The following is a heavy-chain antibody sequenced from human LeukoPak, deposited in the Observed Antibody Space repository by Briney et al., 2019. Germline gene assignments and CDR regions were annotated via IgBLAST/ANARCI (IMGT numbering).Heavy chain of an antibody. J-gene: IGHJ4*02. D-gene: IGHD5-12*01. V-gene: IGHV3-66*01. CDR2: IYSGGST. CDR1: GFTVSSNY. CDR3: ARGPVYSGYDWDY. Sequence: PGGSLRLSCAASGFTVSSNYMSWVRQAPGKGLEWVSVIYSGGSTYYADSVKGRFTISRDNSKNTLYLQMSSLRAEDTAVYYCARGPVYSGYDWDYWGQGTLVTVSS.